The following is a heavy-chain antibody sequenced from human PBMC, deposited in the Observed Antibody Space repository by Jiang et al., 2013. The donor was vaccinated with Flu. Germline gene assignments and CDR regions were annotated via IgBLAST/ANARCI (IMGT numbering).Heavy chain of an antibody. CDR2: IYSTGST. J-gene: IGHJ3*02. CDR3: ARSDSYCGGDCYVFDAFDI. V-gene: IGHV4-4*09. D-gene: IGHD2-21*01. Sequence: GLVKPSETLSLTCTIFGGSISGYYWSWIRRPPGKALEWMGYIYSTGSTNNNPSLNSRVTISLDTSKNQFSLRLSSVTAADTAVYYCARSDSYCGGDCYVFDAFDIWGQGTVVTVSS. CDR1: GGSISGYY.